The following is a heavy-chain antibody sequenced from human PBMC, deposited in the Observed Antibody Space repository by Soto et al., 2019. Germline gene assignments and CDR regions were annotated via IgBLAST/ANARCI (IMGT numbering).Heavy chain of an antibody. V-gene: IGHV3-7*05. CDR3: ARERSGSHNDY. Sequence: GSLRLSCAASGFTFSSYWMSCVRQAPGKGLEWVANIKQDGSEKYYVDSVKGRFTISRDNAKNSLYLQMNSLRAEDTAVYYCARERSGSHNDYWGQGTLVTVSS. CDR1: GFTFSSYW. J-gene: IGHJ4*02. CDR2: IKQDGSEK. D-gene: IGHD1-26*01.